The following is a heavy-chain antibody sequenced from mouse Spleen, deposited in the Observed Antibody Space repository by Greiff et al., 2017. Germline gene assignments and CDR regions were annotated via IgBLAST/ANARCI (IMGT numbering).Heavy chain of an antibody. J-gene: IGHJ2*01. D-gene: IGHD2-1*01. CDR1: GFNITDYY. V-gene: IGHV14-1*01. Sequence: VQLKQSGAELVRPGASVKLSCTASGFNITDYYMHWVKQRPEQGLEWIGRIDPDDGDTEYAPKFPGKATMTADTSSNTAYLQLSRLRSEDTAVYYCTFYPFFGYWGQRTTLTVSS. CDR3: TFYPFFGY. CDR2: IDPDDGDT.